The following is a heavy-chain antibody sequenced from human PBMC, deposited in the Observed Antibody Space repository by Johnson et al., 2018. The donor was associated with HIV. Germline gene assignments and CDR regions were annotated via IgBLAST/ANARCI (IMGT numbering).Heavy chain of an antibody. V-gene: IGHV3-30*04. J-gene: IGHJ3*02. CDR3: ARDRGWELLLGAFDI. Sequence: QVQLVESGGGVVQPGMSLRVSCAASGFTFSSYAMHWVRQAPGRGLEWVAVMSYDGSNQYYADSMTGRFTISRDNSKNTLYLQMNSLRAEDTAVYYCARDRGWELLLGAFDIWGQGTMVTVSS. CDR2: MSYDGSNQ. D-gene: IGHD1-26*01. CDR1: GFTFSSYA.